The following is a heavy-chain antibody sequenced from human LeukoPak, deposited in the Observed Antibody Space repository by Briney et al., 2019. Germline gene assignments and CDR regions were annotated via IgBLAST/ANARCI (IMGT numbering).Heavy chain of an antibody. CDR2: IIPILGIA. CDR3: ARDNVDTAMVYAFDI. J-gene: IGHJ3*02. CDR1: GGTFSSYA. Sequence: SVKSSCKASGGTFSSYAISWVRQAPGQGLEWMGRIIPILGIANYAQKFQGRVTITADKSTSTAYMDLSSLRSEDTAVYYCARDNVDTAMVYAFDIWGQGTMVTVSS. D-gene: IGHD5-18*01. V-gene: IGHV1-69*04.